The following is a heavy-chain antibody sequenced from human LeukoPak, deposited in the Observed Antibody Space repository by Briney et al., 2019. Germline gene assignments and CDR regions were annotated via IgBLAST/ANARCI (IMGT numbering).Heavy chain of an antibody. CDR3: ARGPVGYGYGYLLWAFDI. V-gene: IGHV4-34*01. J-gene: IGHJ3*02. CDR1: GGSLSGYY. D-gene: IGHD5-18*01. CDR2: INHSGST. Sequence: PSETLSLTCAVYGGSLSGYYWSWIRQPPGKGLEWIGEINHSGSTNYNPSLKSRVTISVDTSKNQFSLKLSSVTAADTAVYYCARGPVGYGYGYLLWAFDIWGQGTMVTVSS.